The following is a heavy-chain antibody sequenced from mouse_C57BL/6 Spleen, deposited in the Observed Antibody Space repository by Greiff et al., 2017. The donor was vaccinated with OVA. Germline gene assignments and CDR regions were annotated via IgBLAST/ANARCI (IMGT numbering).Heavy chain of an antibody. D-gene: IGHD2-1*01. V-gene: IGHV5-9*01. J-gene: IGHJ2*01. CDR2: ISGGGGNT. CDR1: GFTFSSYT. CDR3: ARGGNEDFDY. Sequence: EVMLVESGGGLVKPGGSLKLSCAASGFTFSSYTMSWVRQTPEKRLEWVATISGGGGNTYYPDSVKGLYTISRDNAKNTLYLQMSSLRSEDTALYYCARGGNEDFDYWGQGTTLTVSS.